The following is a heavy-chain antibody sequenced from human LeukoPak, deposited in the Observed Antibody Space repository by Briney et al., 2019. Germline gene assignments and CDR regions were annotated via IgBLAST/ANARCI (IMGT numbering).Heavy chain of an antibody. Sequence: GGSLRLSCAASGFTFSSYGMHWVRQAPGKGLEWVAVISYDGSNKYYADSVKGRFTISRDNVKNTVYLQMNSLKVEDTALYYCATEGHYSVAFDIWGQGTTVTVSS. D-gene: IGHD2-21*01. CDR1: GFTFSSYG. V-gene: IGHV3-30*03. CDR3: ATEGHYSVAFDI. CDR2: ISYDGSNK. J-gene: IGHJ3*02.